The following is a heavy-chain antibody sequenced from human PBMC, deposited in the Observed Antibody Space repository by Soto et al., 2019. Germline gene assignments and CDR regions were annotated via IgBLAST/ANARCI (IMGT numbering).Heavy chain of an antibody. CDR2: INTANGNT. J-gene: IGHJ4*02. CDR1: GYTFTTYG. Sequence: QVQLVQSGAEVKKPGASVKVSCKASGYTFTTYGISWVRQAPGQGLEWMGWINTANGNTNFAQNFQGRVTMTTDRSTTTAYMELRSLRSDDTAVYYCARDRKPYCAGDCYSYYFDYWGQGSLVTVSS. V-gene: IGHV1-18*01. D-gene: IGHD2-21*02. CDR3: ARDRKPYCAGDCYSYYFDY.